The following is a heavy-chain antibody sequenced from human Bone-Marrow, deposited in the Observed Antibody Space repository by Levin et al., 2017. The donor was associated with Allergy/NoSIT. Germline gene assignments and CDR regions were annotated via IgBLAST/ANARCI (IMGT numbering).Heavy chain of an antibody. CDR3: AKERRVRGTVGYDAFDI. CDR2: ISGSGGMT. J-gene: IGHJ3*02. V-gene: IGHV3-23*01. D-gene: IGHD3-10*01. Sequence: GGSLRLSCADSGFTFSAYGMSWVRQFPGKGLEWVSVISGSGGMTFYADSVKGRFTVSRDTSDNTLYLQMNSLRVEDTALYFCAKERRVRGTVGYDAFDIWGRGTMVTVSS. CDR1: GFTFSAYG.